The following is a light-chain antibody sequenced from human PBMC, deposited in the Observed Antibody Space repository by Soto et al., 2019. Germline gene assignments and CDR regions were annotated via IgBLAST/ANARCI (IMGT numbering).Light chain of an antibody. J-gene: IGLJ1*01. CDR3: SSYMSTSRYV. Sequence: QSALTQPPSVSGSPGQSVTISCTGTSSDVGKYDRVSWYQQPPGTAPKLIIYEVINRPSGVPARFSGSKSGNTASLTISGFQVEDEADYYCSSYMSTSRYVFGAGTKVTVL. CDR2: EVI. CDR1: SSDVGKYDR. V-gene: IGLV2-18*02.